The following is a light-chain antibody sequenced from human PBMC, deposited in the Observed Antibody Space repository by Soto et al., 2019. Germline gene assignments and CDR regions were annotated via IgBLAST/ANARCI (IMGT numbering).Light chain of an antibody. CDR2: GAS. CDR3: QQYNNWPFT. Sequence: EIVMTQSPATLSVSPGERATLSCRASQSVSSNLAWYQQKPGQAPSLLIYGASTRATGIPARFSGSGSGTEFTLTXSSLQXEDFAVYYCQQYNNWPFTFGPGTKVDIK. J-gene: IGKJ3*01. V-gene: IGKV3-15*01. CDR1: QSVSSN.